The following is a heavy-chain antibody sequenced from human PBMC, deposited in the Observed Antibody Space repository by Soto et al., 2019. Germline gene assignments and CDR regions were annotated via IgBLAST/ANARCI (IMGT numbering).Heavy chain of an antibody. CDR3: ADGYNRGSGGSPYYYYYYGMDV. CDR1: GGTFSSYA. J-gene: IGHJ6*02. CDR2: IIPIFGTA. D-gene: IGHD2-15*01. V-gene: IGHV1-69*13. Sequence: SVKVSCKASGGTFSSYAISWVRQAPGQGLEWMGGIIPIFGTANYAQKFQGRVTITADEPTSTAYMELSSLRSEDTAVYYCADGYNRGSGGSPYYYYYYGMDVWGQGTTVTVSS.